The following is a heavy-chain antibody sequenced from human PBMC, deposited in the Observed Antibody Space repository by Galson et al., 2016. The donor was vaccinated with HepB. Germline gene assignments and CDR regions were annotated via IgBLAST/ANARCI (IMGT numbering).Heavy chain of an antibody. V-gene: IGHV3-23*01. CDR2: IFAGGDRT. D-gene: IGHD2-2*01. J-gene: IGHJ4*02. CDR3: AKDGCTSTCCYSY. Sequence: SLRLSCAASGFAFSNYAMSWVRQAPGKGLEWVSLIFAGGDRTFYADSVRGRFTISRDNSKNTLYLQMSSLRADDSAVYYCAKDGCTSTCCYSYWGQGTLVSASS. CDR1: GFAFSNYA.